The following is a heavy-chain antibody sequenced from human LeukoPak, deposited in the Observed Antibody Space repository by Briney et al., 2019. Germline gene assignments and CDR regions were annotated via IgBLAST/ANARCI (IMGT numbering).Heavy chain of an antibody. Sequence: GESLKTSCKGSGYSFTSYWIGWVRQMPGKGLEWMGIIYPGDSDTRYSPSFQGQVTISADKSISTAYLQWSSLKASDTAMYYCARRYYDYVWGNYRSDYFDYWGQGTLVTVSS. V-gene: IGHV5-51*01. CDR2: IYPGDSDT. J-gene: IGHJ4*02. CDR3: ARRYYDYVWGNYRSDYFDY. CDR1: GYSFTSYW. D-gene: IGHD3-16*02.